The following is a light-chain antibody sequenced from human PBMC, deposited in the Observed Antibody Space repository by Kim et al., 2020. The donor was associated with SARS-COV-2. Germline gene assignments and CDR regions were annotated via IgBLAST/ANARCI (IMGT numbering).Light chain of an antibody. CDR1: QGIRSY. J-gene: IGKJ4*01. CDR2: AAS. CDR3: LQYDTFPRT. V-gene: IGKV1-16*01. Sequence: DIQMTQSPSSLSASVGDRVTITCRASQGIRSYLAWFQQRPGRAPKSLIYAASILQSGVPSRFSGSGSGTDFTLTINSLQPEDFATYYCLQYDTFPRTFGGGTKVDIK.